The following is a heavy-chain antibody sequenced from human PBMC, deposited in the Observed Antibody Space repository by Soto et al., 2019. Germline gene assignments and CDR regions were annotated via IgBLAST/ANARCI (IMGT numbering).Heavy chain of an antibody. D-gene: IGHD2-2*01. CDR1: GYSLSDLS. CDR3: ATLPRTIERTPAAICSCDS. V-gene: IGHV1-24*01. CDR2: LDAEVGAT. J-gene: IGHJ4*02. Sequence: ASVKVSCKVSGYSLSDLSIHWVRQAPGKGLEWMGGLDAEVGATIYAQKLQGRGTMTEDTSTDTAYMELSSLTSEDTAMDYCATLPRTIERTPAAICSCDSWGQGTPVTNSS.